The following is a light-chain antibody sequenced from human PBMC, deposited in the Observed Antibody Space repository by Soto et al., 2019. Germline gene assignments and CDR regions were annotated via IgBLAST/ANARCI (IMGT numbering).Light chain of an antibody. CDR3: QQYGSSPT. CDR2: AAS. Sequence: EIVLTQSPGTLSLSPGERATLSCRASQSVSSSYLAWYQQKPGQAPRLLIYAASSRATGIPDRFSGSGSGPDFTLTISRLEPEDFAVYYYQQYGSSPTFGQGTKVEIK. CDR1: QSVSSSY. J-gene: IGKJ1*01. V-gene: IGKV3-20*01.